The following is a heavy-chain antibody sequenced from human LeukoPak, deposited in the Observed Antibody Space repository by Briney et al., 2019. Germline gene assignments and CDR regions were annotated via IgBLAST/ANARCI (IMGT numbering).Heavy chain of an antibody. J-gene: IGHJ4*02. Sequence: PSQTLSLTCTVSGGSISSGDYYWSWIRQPPGKGLEWIAYIYYSGSTYYNPSLKSRVTISVDTSKNQFSLKLSSVTAADTAVYYCARELSYSLSRSYYFDYWGQGTLVTVSS. CDR3: ARELSYSLSRSYYFDY. V-gene: IGHV4-30-4*08. D-gene: IGHD4-11*01. CDR2: IYYSGST. CDR1: GGSISSGDYY.